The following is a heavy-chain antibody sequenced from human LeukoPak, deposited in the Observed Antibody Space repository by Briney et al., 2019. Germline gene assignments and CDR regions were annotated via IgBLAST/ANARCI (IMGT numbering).Heavy chain of an antibody. CDR1: GGSISSCY. D-gene: IGHD6-13*01. V-gene: IGHV4-39*01. CDR2: IYYSGST. Sequence: PSETLSLTCTVSGGSISSCYWGWIRQPPGKGLEWIGSIYYSGSTYYNPSLKSRVTISVDTSKNQFSLKLSSVTAADTAVYYCARRSSSWKLFDYWGQGTLVTVSS. J-gene: IGHJ4*02. CDR3: ARRSSSWKLFDY.